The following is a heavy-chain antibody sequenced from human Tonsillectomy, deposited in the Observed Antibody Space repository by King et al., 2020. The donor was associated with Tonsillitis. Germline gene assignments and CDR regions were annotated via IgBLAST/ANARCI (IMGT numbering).Heavy chain of an antibody. CDR2: IYPRDSDT. V-gene: IGHV5-51*03. J-gene: IGHJ3*02. D-gene: IGHD2-2*01. CDR3: ASLGPIRYCSSTSCYGRYAFDI. CDR1: GYSFTSNW. Sequence: VQLVESGAEVKKPGESLKISCQGSGYSFTSNWIAWVRQMPGKGLEWMGIIYPRDSDTRYSPSFQGQVTISADKSISTAHLQWSSLKASDTAMYYCASLGPIRYCSSTSCYGRYAFDIWGQGTMVTVSS.